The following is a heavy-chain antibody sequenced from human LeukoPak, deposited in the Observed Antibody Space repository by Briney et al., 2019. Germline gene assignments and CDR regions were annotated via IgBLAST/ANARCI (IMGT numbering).Heavy chain of an antibody. D-gene: IGHD2-21*01. CDR1: GFTFSSYA. CDR2: IKQDGSEK. J-gene: IGHJ3*02. CDR3: ARAGIIVAFDI. Sequence: GGSLRLSCAASGFTFSSYAMSWVRQAPGKGLEWVANIKQDGSEKYYVDSVKGRFTISRDNAKSSLYLQMNSLRAEDTAVYYCARAGIIVAFDIWGQGTMVTVSS. V-gene: IGHV3-7*01.